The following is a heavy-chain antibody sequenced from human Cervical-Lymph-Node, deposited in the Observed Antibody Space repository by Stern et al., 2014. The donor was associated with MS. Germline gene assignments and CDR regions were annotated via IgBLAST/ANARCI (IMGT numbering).Heavy chain of an antibody. CDR2: IFPVLGTP. J-gene: IGHJ5*02. D-gene: IGHD6-13*01. CDR3: ALSSETSDRWYSLGYDL. Sequence: EQLVESGAEVTKPGSSVKVSCKVSGGSFSKFSIGWVRQIPGQGLEWMGGIFPVLGTPTYAQEFRGRVTITADVPTSTVYMELSSLRSDDTAVYYCALSSETSDRWYSLGYDLWGQGTLVTVSS. V-gene: IGHV1-69*01. CDR1: GGSFSKFS.